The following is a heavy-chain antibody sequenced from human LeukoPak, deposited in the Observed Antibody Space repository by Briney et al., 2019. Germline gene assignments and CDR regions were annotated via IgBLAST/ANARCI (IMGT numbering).Heavy chain of an antibody. V-gene: IGHV3-23*01. D-gene: IGHD2-15*01. CDR3: TKASAARCIGVFCYPFDH. CDR2: TVGIGPDT. CDR1: GFTFTNYA. Sequence: GGSLRLSCAASGFTFTNYAMTWVRRAPGKGLEWVAATVGIGPDTYHADSVKGRFTISRDNSKDILYLQMNSPRVEDTAVYYCTKASAARCIGVFCYPFDHWGQGTLVTVSS. J-gene: IGHJ4*02.